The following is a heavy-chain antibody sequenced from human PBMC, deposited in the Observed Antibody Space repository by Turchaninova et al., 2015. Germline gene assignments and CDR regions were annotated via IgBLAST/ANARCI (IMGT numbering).Heavy chain of an antibody. V-gene: IGHV4-34*01. CDR2: INHSGST. J-gene: IGHJ5*02. D-gene: IGHD3-22*01. Sequence: QVQLQLWGDGLFTPSRTLAFTCEGDGGYFSGYYSGGISQHPGKGLEWNGEINHSGSTNYNPSLKSRVTISVDTSKNQFSLKLSSVTAADTAVYYCARRLQTRYYYDRGFDPWGQGTLVTVSS. CDR1: GGYFSGYY. CDR3: ARRLQTRYYYDRGFDP.